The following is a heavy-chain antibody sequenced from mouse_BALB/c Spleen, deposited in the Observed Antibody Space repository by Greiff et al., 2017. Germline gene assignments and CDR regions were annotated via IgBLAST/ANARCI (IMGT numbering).Heavy chain of an antibody. CDR3: ARGTTVAFDY. CDR1: GYTFTSYN. V-gene: IGHV1-12*01. J-gene: IGHJ2*01. CDR2: IYPGNGDT. Sequence: QVQLQQPGAELVKPGASVKMSCKASGYTFTSYNMHWVKQTPGQGLEWIGAIYPGNGDTSYNQKFKGKATLTADKSSSTAYMQLSSLTSEDSAVYYCARGTTVAFDYWGQGTTLTVSS. D-gene: IGHD1-1*01.